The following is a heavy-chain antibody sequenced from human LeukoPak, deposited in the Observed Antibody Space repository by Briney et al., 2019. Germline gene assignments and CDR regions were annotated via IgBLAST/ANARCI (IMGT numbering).Heavy chain of an antibody. CDR2: IYYSGST. D-gene: IGHD1-14*01. Sequence: MASETLSLTCTVSGGSVSSGSYYWSWIRQPPGKGLEWIGYIYYSGSTNYNPSLKSRVTISVDTSKNQFSLKLSSVTAADTAVYYCARDLGQQKSTGHHPFPFQHWGQGTLVTVSS. CDR3: ARDLGQQKSTGHHPFPFQH. J-gene: IGHJ1*01. CDR1: GGSVSSGSYY. V-gene: IGHV4-61*01.